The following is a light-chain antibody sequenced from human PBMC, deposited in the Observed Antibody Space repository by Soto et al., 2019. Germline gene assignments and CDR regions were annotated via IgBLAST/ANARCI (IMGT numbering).Light chain of an antibody. CDR3: QQYGSSGT. CDR1: QGIDNY. V-gene: IGKV1-27*01. J-gene: IGKJ1*01. CDR2: AAS. Sequence: IHMTPYPASLSSSVLYRVTITCRSSQGIDNYLAWYQQKPGKAPKLLIYAASTLQSGVPSRFTGSGSGTDFTLTSSRLEPEDCAVYYCQQYGSSGTFGQGTMVDI.